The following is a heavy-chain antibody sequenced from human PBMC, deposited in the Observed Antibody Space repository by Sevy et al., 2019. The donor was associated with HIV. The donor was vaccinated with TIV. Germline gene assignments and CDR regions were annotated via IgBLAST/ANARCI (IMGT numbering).Heavy chain of an antibody. V-gene: IGHV3-23*01. CDR2: ISGSGGST. J-gene: IGHJ4*02. CDR3: AKGKKLMITFGGVIVS. D-gene: IGHD3-16*02. Sequence: GGSLRLSCAASGFTFSSYAMSWVRQAPGKGLEWVSAISGSGGSTYYADSVKGRFTISRANSKNTLYLQMNSLRAEDTAVYYCAKGKKLMITFGGVIVSWGQGTLVTVSS. CDR1: GFTFSSYA.